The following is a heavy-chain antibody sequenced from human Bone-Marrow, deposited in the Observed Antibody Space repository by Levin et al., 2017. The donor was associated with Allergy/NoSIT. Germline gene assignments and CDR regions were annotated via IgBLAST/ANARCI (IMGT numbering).Heavy chain of an antibody. CDR1: GFTFSTYS. Sequence: GGSLRLSCAASGFTFSTYSMNWVRQAPGKGLDWVSSITSSGSYIYYTDSMKGRFTISRDNAKNSLYLQMNSLRVADTAVYYCARGLEYSGLPWGQGTLVTVSS. CDR3: ARGLEYSGLP. CDR2: ITSSGSYI. D-gene: IGHD5-12*01. V-gene: IGHV3-21*01. J-gene: IGHJ5*02.